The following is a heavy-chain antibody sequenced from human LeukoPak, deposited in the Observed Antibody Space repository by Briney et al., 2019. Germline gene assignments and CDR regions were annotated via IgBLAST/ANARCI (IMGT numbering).Heavy chain of an antibody. D-gene: IGHD3-9*01. Sequence: GESLKISCKGSGYSFTNYWIGLVRQMPGKGLEWMGIIYPGDSYTRYSPSFQGQVTISADKSISTAYLQWSSLKASDTAMYYCARIRRYYDILTGLHDAFDIWGQGTMVTVSS. CDR2: IYPGDSYT. V-gene: IGHV5-51*01. CDR3: ARIRRYYDILTGLHDAFDI. J-gene: IGHJ3*02. CDR1: GYSFTNYW.